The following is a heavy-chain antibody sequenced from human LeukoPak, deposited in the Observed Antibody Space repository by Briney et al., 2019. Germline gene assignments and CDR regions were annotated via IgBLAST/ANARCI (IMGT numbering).Heavy chain of an antibody. Sequence: SETLSLTCTVSGGSISSYYWSWIRQPPGKGLEWIGYIYYSGSTNYNPSFKSRVTISVDTSKNQFSLKLSSVTAADTAVYYCARVWGIRHLLLDVWGQGTTVTVSS. V-gene: IGHV4-59*08. D-gene: IGHD7-27*01. CDR3: ARVWGIRHLLLDV. J-gene: IGHJ6*02. CDR2: IYYSGST. CDR1: GGSISSYY.